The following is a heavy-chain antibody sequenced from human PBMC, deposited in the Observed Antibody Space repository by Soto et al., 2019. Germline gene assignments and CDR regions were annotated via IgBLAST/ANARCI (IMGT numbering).Heavy chain of an antibody. CDR2: IIPFIGTA. Sequence: SVKVSGKASGGTFSSDAISWVRQAPGQGLEWMGRIIPFIGTAKYAQKFQGRVTITADESTSTAYMELTSLRSEDTAVYYCARVVMTTVPASYYYGLDVWGQGTTVNVSS. D-gene: IGHD4-4*01. J-gene: IGHJ6*02. V-gene: IGHV1-69*11. CDR3: ARVVMTTVPASYYYGLDV. CDR1: GGTFSSDA.